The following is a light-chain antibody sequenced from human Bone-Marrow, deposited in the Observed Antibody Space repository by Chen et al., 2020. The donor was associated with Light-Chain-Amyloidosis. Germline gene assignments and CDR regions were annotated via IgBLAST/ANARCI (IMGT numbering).Light chain of an antibody. CDR3: QYDDSSISHVV. CDR2: GVN. J-gene: IGLJ2*01. V-gene: IGLV6-57*02. Sequence: NFMLTQPHSVSESPGKTVTISCTGSSGSIARNYVQWYQQRPGRAPTPLLYGVNQTPPCVPVLLPSSTATFTNSASLPISGLKTEVDADHSCQYDDSSISHVVFGGGTKLTVL. CDR1: SGSIARNY.